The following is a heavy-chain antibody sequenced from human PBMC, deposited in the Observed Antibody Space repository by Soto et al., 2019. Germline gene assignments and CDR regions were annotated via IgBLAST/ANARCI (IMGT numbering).Heavy chain of an antibody. D-gene: IGHD3-16*02. J-gene: IGHJ4*02. CDR3: TTYHYIWGTYRYRWAY. CDR1: GFTFSDSW. CDR2: ILSETDGGTI. Sequence: EVHLVESGGGLVKPGGSLRLSCVASGFTFSDSWMSWVRQAPGKGLEWVARILSETDGGTIDYAAPVEDRFTISRDDSKNMLSLQMNSLKTEDTAVYFCTTYHYIWGTYRYRWAYWGQGTLVTVFS. V-gene: IGHV3-15*01.